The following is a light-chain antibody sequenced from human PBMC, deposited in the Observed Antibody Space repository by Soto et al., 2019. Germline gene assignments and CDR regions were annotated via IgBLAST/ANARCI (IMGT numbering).Light chain of an antibody. CDR3: QQYGSSGT. J-gene: IGKJ1*01. V-gene: IGKV3-20*01. CDR1: QSVSSSY. CDR2: GAS. Sequence: EIFLTQSPGSLSLGGGEVATLSWRASQSVSSSYLVWYQQKPGQAPRLLIYGASNRATGIPDRFSGSGSGTDFTLTISRLEPEDFAVYYCQQYGSSGTFGQGTKVDI.